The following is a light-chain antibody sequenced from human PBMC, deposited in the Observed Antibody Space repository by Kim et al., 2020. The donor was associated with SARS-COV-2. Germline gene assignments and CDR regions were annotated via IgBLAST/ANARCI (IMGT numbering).Light chain of an antibody. Sequence: TVTISCTRSSGSIADNYVQWYQQRPGSATTTVIFEDDQRPSGVPDRFSGSIDRSSNSASLSISGLKTEDEADYYCQSYDDSIHPVVFGGGTQLTVL. CDR1: SGSIADNY. J-gene: IGLJ2*01. CDR3: QSYDDSIHPVV. V-gene: IGLV6-57*03. CDR2: EDD.